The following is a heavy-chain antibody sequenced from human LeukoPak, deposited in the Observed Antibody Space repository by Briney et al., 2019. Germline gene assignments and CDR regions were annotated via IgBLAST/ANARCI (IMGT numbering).Heavy chain of an antibody. D-gene: IGHD3-10*01. J-gene: IGHJ4*02. CDR3: ARGKGFGELLYYFDY. CDR2: IYYSGST. CDR1: GGSISSGDYY. V-gene: IGHV4-30-4*01. Sequence: SETLSLTCTVSGGSISSGDYYWSWIRQPPGKGLEWIGYIYYSGSTYYNPSLKSRVTISVDTSKNQFSLKLSSVTAADTAVYYCARGKGFGELLYYFDYWGQGTLVTVSS.